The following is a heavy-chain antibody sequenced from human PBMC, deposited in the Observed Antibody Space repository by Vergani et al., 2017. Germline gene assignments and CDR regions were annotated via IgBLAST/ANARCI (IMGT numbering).Heavy chain of an antibody. D-gene: IGHD2-15*01. J-gene: IGHJ4*02. CDR1: GDSVISTDYH. CDR3: ASKRGACRAAYCHSYDF. Sequence: QVQLQESGPGLVKPSETLSLTCTVSGDSVISTDYHWGWIRQPPGKGLEWIGSMDYSGSTSYNLSVESRISISFETPKNQFSLRLTSVTAADTAVYYCASKRGACRAAYCHSYDFWGPGTLVGVSS. CDR2: MDYSGST. V-gene: IGHV4-39*01.